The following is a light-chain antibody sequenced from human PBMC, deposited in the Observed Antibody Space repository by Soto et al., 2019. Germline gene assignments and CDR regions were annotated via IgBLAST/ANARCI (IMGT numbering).Light chain of an antibody. CDR3: SSYTSSSTVYV. V-gene: IGLV2-14*01. CDR2: DVS. Sequence: QSALTQPASVSGSPGQSITISCTGTSSDFGGYNYVSWYQQHPGKAPKLMIYDVSNRPSGVSNRFSGSKSGNTASLTISGLQAEDEADYYCSSYTSSSTVYVFGTGTKLTVL. CDR1: SSDFGGYNY. J-gene: IGLJ1*01.